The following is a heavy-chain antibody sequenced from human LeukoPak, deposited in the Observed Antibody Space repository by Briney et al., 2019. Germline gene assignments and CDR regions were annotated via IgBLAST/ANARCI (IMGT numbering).Heavy chain of an antibody. CDR2: ISAHNGNT. V-gene: IGHV1-18*01. CDR3: ARGEYNWNYGNFDY. D-gene: IGHD1-7*01. J-gene: IGHJ4*02. Sequence: ASVKVSCKASGYTFTSYGISWVRQAPGQGLEWIGWISAHNGNTNYAQKVQGRVTMTTDTSTSTAYMELRSLRSGDTAVYYCARGEYNWNYGNFDYWGQGTLVTVSS. CDR1: GYTFTSYG.